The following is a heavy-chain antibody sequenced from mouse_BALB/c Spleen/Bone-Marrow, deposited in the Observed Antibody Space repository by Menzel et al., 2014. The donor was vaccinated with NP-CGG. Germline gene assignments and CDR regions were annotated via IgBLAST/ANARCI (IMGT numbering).Heavy chain of an antibody. CDR3: ARDVGYGNYFVY. V-gene: IGHV7-1*02. CDR1: GFTFSDFY. CDR2: SRNKAKYYTT. D-gene: IGHD2-10*02. J-gene: IGHJ3*01. Sequence: EVKVVDSGGGLVQPGDSLRLSCATSGFTFSDFYMEWVRQPPGKRLEWVAASRNKAKYYTTEYSASVKDRFIVSRDTSQSVLYLQMNALRAEDTVIYYCARDVGYGNYFVYWGQGTLVTVSA.